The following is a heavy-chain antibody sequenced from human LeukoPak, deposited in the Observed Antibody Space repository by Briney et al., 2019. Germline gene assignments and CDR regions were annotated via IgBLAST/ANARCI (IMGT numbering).Heavy chain of an antibody. CDR1: GGSNSSYY. D-gene: IGHD2-2*01. Sequence: SETLSLTCTVSGGSNSSYYWSWIWQPPGKGLDWIGYIYYSGTTNYNPSLKSRVTISLDTSKKQLSLKLSSVTAADTAVYYCARVSCTSTSYPGWIDRWGQGSLVTVSS. V-gene: IGHV4-59*01. CDR2: IYYSGTT. J-gene: IGHJ5*02. CDR3: ARVSCTSTSYPGWIDR.